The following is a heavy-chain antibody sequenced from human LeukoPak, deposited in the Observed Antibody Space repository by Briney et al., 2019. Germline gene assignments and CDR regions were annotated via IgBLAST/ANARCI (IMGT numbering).Heavy chain of an antibody. CDR3: ARFAKHRFATEWERDRGGSWFDP. Sequence: ASVKVSCKASGYTFTSYGISWVRQAPGQGLEWMGWISAYNGNTNYAQKLQGRVTMTTDTSTSTAYMELRSLRSDDTAVYYCARFAKHRFATEWERDRGGSWFDPWGQGTLVTVSS. CDR2: ISAYNGNT. CDR1: GYTFTSYG. D-gene: IGHD1-26*01. J-gene: IGHJ5*02. V-gene: IGHV1-18*01.